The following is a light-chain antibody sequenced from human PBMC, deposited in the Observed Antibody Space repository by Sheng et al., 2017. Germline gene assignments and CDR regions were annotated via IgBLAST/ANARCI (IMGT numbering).Light chain of an antibody. CDR2: GAS. J-gene: IGKJ4*01. CDR1: QSVSSN. V-gene: IGKV3-15*01. CDR3: QQYDKWPLT. Sequence: EIVLTQSPGTLSLSPGERATLSCRASQSVSSNLAWYQQKPGLAPRLLIYGASSRATGFPARLSGSGSGTEFTLTISSLQSEDFAVYYCQQYDKWPLTFGGGTKVEIK.